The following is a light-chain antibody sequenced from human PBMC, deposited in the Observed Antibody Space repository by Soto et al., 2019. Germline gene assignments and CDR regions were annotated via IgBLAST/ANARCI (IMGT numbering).Light chain of an antibody. J-gene: IGKJ5*01. Sequence: EIVLTQSPAILYLSPWDRATLSCRASQTISSGSLAWYQQKVGQAPRLLIYDASNRATGVPDRFSGSGSGTDFSLTISRLEPEDFAVYHCQQYSSSPRTFGQGTRLEI. V-gene: IGKV3-20*01. CDR2: DAS. CDR3: QQYSSSPRT. CDR1: QTISSGS.